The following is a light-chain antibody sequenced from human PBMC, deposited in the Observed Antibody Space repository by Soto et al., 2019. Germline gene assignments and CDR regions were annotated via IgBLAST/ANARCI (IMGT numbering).Light chain of an antibody. CDR3: SSYTSSSSYV. CDR1: TRYVGGHKY. V-gene: IGLV2-14*03. Sequence: HSALTQPSSVFGCPGDKIACSLPGATRYVGGHKYVYWYQQHPGKAPKLMIDDVSNRPSGVSDRFSGSKSGNTASLTISGLQSEDEADYYCSSYTSSSSYVFGTGTKVPVL. J-gene: IGLJ1*01. CDR2: DVS.